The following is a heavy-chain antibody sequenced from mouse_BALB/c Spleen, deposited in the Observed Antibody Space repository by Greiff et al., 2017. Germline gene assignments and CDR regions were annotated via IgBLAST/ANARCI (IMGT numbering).Heavy chain of an antibody. Sequence: VQLKESGAELVRSGASVKLSCTASGFNIKDYYMHWVKQRPEQGLEWIGWIDPENGDTEYAPKFQGKATMTADTSSNTAYLQLSSLTSEDTAVYYCNAAHYGNHFDYWGQGTTLTVSS. V-gene: IGHV14-4*02. J-gene: IGHJ2*01. CDR2: IDPENGDT. D-gene: IGHD2-1*01. CDR1: GFNIKDYY. CDR3: NAAHYGNHFDY.